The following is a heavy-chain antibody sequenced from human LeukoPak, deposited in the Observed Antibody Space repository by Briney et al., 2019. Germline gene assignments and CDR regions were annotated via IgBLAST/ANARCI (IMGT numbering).Heavy chain of an antibody. V-gene: IGHV3-21*01. CDR2: ISSSNSYI. CDR1: GFTFSSYS. CDR3: ARGSREAAFDY. D-gene: IGHD5-24*01. Sequence: PGGSLRLSCAASGFTFSSYSMNWARQAPGKGLEWVSSISSSNSYIYYADSVKGRFTISRDNAKNSLYLQMNSLRAEDTAVYYCARGSREAAFDYWGQGTLVTVSS. J-gene: IGHJ4*02.